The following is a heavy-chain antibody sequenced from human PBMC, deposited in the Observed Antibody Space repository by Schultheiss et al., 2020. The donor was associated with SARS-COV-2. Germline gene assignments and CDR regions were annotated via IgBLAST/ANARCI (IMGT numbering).Heavy chain of an antibody. CDR3: ARELVWGFDL. V-gene: IGHV3-49*04. CDR1: GFTLGDYA. J-gene: IGHJ2*01. Sequence: GGSLRLSCTASGFTLGDYAVSWVRQAPGKGLEWVGFIRSKAYGGTTEYAASVKGRFTISRDDSKSIAYLQMNSLKTEDTAVYYCARELVWGFDLWGRGTLVTVSS. CDR2: IRSKAYGGTT. D-gene: IGHD3-10*01.